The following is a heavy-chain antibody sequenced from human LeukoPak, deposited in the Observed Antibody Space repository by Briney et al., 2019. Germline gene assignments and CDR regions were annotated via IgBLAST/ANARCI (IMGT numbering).Heavy chain of an antibody. Sequence: PSETLSLTCTVSGGSISSSSYYWGWIRQPPGKGLEWIGSIYYSGSTYYNPSLKSRVTISVDTSKNQSSLKLSSVTAADTAVYYCASTMVRANWFDPWGQGTLVTVSS. CDR3: ASTMVRANWFDP. V-gene: IGHV4-39*07. J-gene: IGHJ5*02. CDR1: GGSISSSSYY. D-gene: IGHD3-10*01. CDR2: IYYSGST.